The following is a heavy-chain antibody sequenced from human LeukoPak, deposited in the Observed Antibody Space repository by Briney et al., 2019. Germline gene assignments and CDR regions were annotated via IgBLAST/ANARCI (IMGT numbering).Heavy chain of an antibody. D-gene: IGHD3-22*01. CDR2: ICSDGSTT. V-gene: IGHV3-74*01. J-gene: IGHJ4*02. Sequence: PGGSLRLSCVASGFTFSSYWMHWVRQPPGNGLVWVSRICSDGSTTTSADSVKGRFTISRDNAKNTLYLQMNSLRAEDTAVYYCARERSGSSGYYSAIDSWGQGTLVTVSS. CDR3: ARERSGSSGYYSAIDS. CDR1: GFTFSSYW.